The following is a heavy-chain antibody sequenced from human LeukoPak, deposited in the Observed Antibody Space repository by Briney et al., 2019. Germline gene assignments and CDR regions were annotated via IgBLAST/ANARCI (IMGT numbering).Heavy chain of an antibody. CDR1: GGSISSYY. CDR3: ASNSYNSVYFDY. Sequence: SETLSLTCTVSGGSISSYYWSWIRQPPGKVLEWIGYIYYSGSTNYNPSVKSRVTISVHKSKNQFSLNLTSVTAADTAVYYCASNSYNSVYFDYWGQGTLVTVSS. J-gene: IGHJ4*02. CDR2: IYYSGST. D-gene: IGHD5-24*01. V-gene: IGHV4-59*01.